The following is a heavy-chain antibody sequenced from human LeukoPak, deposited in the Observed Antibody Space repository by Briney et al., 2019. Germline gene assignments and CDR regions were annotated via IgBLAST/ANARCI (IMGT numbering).Heavy chain of an antibody. CDR2: ISSSGSTI. D-gene: IGHD4-11*01. V-gene: IGHV3-11*01. CDR1: GFTFSDYY. J-gene: IGHJ6*03. CDR3: ARDEPDFDDYSNRGDYYYMDV. Sequence: GGSLRLSCAASGFTFSDYYMSWIRQTPGKGLEWVSYISSSGSTIYYADSVKGRFTISRDNAKNSLYLQMNSLRVEDTAVYYCARDEPDFDDYSNRGDYYYMDVWGKGTTVTVSS.